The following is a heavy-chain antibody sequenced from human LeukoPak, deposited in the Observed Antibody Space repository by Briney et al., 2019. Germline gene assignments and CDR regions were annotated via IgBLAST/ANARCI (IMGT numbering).Heavy chain of an antibody. V-gene: IGHV1-18*04. CDR2: ISPYNGNT. J-gene: IGHJ5*02. CDR3: ARGGSYYPGAWSDP. Sequence: ASVKVSCKASGYTFTSYGISWVRQAPGQGLEWMGWISPYNGNTKYAQKFQGRVTMTTDTSTSTAYMELRSLRSDDTAVYNCARGGSYYPGAWSDPWGQGTLVTVSS. D-gene: IGHD3-10*01. CDR1: GYTFTSYG.